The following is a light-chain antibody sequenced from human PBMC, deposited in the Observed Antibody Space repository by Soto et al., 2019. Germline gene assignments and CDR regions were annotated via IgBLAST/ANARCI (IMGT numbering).Light chain of an antibody. Sequence: DIQMTQSPSSLSASVGDRVTITCRASQSISSYLNWYQQKPGKAPKLLIYAASSLQSGVPSRFSGSGSGTDFTLTISSLQPEEFATYYCQQSYSTHTWTFGQGTKVEIK. J-gene: IGKJ1*01. CDR2: AAS. CDR1: QSISSY. V-gene: IGKV1-39*01. CDR3: QQSYSTHTWT.